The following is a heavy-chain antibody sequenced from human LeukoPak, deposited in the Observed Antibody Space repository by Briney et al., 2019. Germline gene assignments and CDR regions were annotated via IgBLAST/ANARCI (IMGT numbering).Heavy chain of an antibody. CDR2: VYYSGSS. D-gene: IGHD3-3*01. CDR3: ARGPRSELGYYTGLDY. V-gene: IGHV4-59*01. J-gene: IGHJ4*02. Sequence: PSETLSLTCTVSGGSISSFYRSWIRQPPGKGLEWIGYVYYSGSSNDNASLKSRVTISGDMANNQFSLELRSVTAADTAVYYCARGPRSELGYYTGLDYWGQGTLVTVSS. CDR1: GGSISSFY.